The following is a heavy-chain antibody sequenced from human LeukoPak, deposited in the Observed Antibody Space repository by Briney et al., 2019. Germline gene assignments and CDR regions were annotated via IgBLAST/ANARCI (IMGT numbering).Heavy chain of an antibody. CDR2: FIPSFVTP. CDR3: ARDPINYYASGSSVGDFFDY. D-gene: IGHD3-10*01. Sequence: SVKVSCKASGGTFSNYAISWVRQAPGQGLEWMGGFIPSFVTPTYAQKFQGRLTITADESTSTSYMELSSLSSEDTAVYFCARDPINYYASGSSVGDFFDYWGQGTLVTVSA. CDR1: GGTFSNYA. J-gene: IGHJ4*02. V-gene: IGHV1-69*13.